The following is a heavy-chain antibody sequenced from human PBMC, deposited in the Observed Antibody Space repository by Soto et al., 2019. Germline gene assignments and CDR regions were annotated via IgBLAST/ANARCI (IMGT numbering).Heavy chain of an antibody. CDR2: ISAYNGNT. CDR3: ARQLGHCINGICPENWFDP. V-gene: IGHV1-18*01. D-gene: IGHD2-8*01. J-gene: IGHJ5*02. CDR1: GYTFTSYG. Sequence: ASVKVSCKASGYTFTSYGISWVRQAPGQGLEWMGWISAYNGNTNYAQKLQGRVTMTTDTSTSTAYMELRSVTAADTAVYYCARQLGHCINGICPENWFDPWGQGTLVTVSS.